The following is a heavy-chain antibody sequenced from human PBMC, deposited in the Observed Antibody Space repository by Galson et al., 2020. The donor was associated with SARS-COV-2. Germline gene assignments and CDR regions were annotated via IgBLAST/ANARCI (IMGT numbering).Heavy chain of an antibody. Sequence: GESLKISCKVSGYISSSIWVGWVRQMPGKGLDWMAIIYSADSDTRYNPSFQGQVTISADWSTNTVYLQWSSLKASDSAMYYCATHRRMSESRDYWGQGTLVTVSS. CDR1: GYISSSIW. CDR2: IYSADSDT. V-gene: IGHV5-51*01. CDR3: ATHRRMSESRDY. J-gene: IGHJ4*02.